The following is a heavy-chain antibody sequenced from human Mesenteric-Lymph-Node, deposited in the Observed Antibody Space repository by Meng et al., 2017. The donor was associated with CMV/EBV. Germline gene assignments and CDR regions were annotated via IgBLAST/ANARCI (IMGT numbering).Heavy chain of an antibody. Sequence: SETLSLTCTVSGGSISNGDYYWSWIRQPPGKGLEWIGYIYYSGSTYYNPSLKSRLTISVDTSKNQFSLKLSSVTAADTAVYYCATEGGLSADSPPPPSAYWGQGTLVTVSS. CDR3: ATEGGLSADSPPPPSAY. V-gene: IGHV4-30-4*01. D-gene: IGHD3-16*01. J-gene: IGHJ4*02. CDR1: GGSISNGDYY. CDR2: IYYSGST.